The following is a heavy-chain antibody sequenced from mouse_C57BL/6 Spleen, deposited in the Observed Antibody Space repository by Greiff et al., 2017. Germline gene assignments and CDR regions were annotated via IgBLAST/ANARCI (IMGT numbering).Heavy chain of an antibody. CDR2: IRLKSDNYAT. V-gene: IGHV6-3*01. Sequence: EVQLQESGGGLVQPGGSMKLSCVASGFTFSNYWMNWVRQSPEKGLEWVAQIRLKSDNYATHYAESVKGRFTISRDDSKSSVYLQMNNLRAEDTGIYYCTGGGLFAYWGQGTLVTVSA. J-gene: IGHJ3*01. CDR3: TGGGLFAY. D-gene: IGHD3-1*01. CDR1: GFTFSNYW.